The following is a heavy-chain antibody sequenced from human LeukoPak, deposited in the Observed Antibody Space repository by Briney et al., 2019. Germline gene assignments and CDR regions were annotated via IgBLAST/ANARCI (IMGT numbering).Heavy chain of an antibody. Sequence: NPSETLSLTCTVSGGSISSGDYYWSWIRQPPGKGLEWIGYIYYSGSTYYNPSLKSRVTISVDTSKNQFSLKLSSVTAADTAVYYCARDRDSSGYSLPDYWGQGTLVTVSS. CDR2: IYYSGST. D-gene: IGHD3-22*01. CDR1: GGSISSGDYY. V-gene: IGHV4-30-4*01. CDR3: ARDRDSSGYSLPDY. J-gene: IGHJ4*02.